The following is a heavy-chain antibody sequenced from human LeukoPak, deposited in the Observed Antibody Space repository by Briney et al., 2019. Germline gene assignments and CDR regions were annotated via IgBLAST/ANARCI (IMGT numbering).Heavy chain of an antibody. CDR1: GFTFSNYA. Sequence: GGFLRLSCAASGFTFSNYAMSWVRQAPGKGLEWVSYMTGGSGPMYYADSMKGRFTISRDNAENSLYLRMDSLRDEDTAVYYCARFRSGYYFDYWGQGTLVTVSS. CDR2: MTGGSGPM. CDR3: ARFRSGYYFDY. V-gene: IGHV3-48*02. J-gene: IGHJ4*02. D-gene: IGHD3-10*01.